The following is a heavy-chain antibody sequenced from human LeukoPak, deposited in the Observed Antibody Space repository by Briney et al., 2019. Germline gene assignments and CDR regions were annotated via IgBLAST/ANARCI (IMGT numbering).Heavy chain of an antibody. Sequence: SGGSLRLSCAASGFAFSISGMHWVRQAPGKGLEWVAIIWYDGSNKYHADSVKGRFSISRDTSKNTLYLQMNSLRAEDTAVYYCARIAAPGSGPFDYWGQGTLVIISS. CDR1: GFAFSISG. CDR2: IWYDGSNK. V-gene: IGHV3-33*01. J-gene: IGHJ4*02. D-gene: IGHD6-13*01. CDR3: ARIAAPGSGPFDY.